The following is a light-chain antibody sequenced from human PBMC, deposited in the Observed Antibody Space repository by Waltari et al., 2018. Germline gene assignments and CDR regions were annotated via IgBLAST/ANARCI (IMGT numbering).Light chain of an antibody. Sequence: EIVLTQSPATLSLSPGDAATLSCRASQSVGSSLAWYQQKPGQPPRLLIYDASNRATGVPARFHGSGSGTDFTLTISSLEAEDFVVYYCQQRSNWTPHTFGQGARLEIK. J-gene: IGKJ2*01. CDR2: DAS. CDR3: QQRSNWTPHT. V-gene: IGKV3-11*01. CDR1: QSVGSS.